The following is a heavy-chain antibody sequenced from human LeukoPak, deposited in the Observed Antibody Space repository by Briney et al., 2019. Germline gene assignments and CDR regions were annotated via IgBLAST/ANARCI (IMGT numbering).Heavy chain of an antibody. D-gene: IGHD2-2*02. CDR1: GYRFTNNW. V-gene: IGHV5-51*01. CDR2: INPGDSET. Sequence: GESLKISCKGSGYRFTNNWIGWVRQMSGKGLEWVGIINPGDSETRYGPSFQGQVTISVDTSIRTAFLQWSSLKASDSAMYYCATQGCTNISCHTVDFWGQGTLVTVSS. CDR3: ATQGCTNISCHTVDF. J-gene: IGHJ4*02.